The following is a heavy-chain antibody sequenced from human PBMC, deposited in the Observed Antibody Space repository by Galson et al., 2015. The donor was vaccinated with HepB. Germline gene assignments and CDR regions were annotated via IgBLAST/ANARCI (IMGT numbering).Heavy chain of an antibody. CDR3: ARVGGRGYSYDRIDS. Sequence: SVKVSCKASGYTFTDSYMHWVRQAPGQGLEWMGWINPNSGRTNYAQKFQGKVTLTRDTSISTAYMELSRLRSDDTAVYYCARVGGRGYSYDRIDSWGQGTLVTVSS. J-gene: IGHJ4*02. CDR1: GYTFTDSY. CDR2: INPNSGRT. D-gene: IGHD5-18*01. V-gene: IGHV1-2*02.